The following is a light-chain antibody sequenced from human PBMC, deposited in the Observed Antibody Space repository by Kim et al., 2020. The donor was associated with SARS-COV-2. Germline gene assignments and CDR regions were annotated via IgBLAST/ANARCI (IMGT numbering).Light chain of an antibody. CDR2: NTN. Sequence: GRTVTISCYGSNYNLVSQLKFWYRHLPGMAPKLLIYNTNHRPSGVPGRFSSSKSGTSASLAISGLRSEDEGDYYCSTWDDSVSGRVFGGGTQLTVL. CDR3: STWDDSVSGRV. V-gene: IGLV1-47*02. CDR1: NYNLVSQL. J-gene: IGLJ3*02.